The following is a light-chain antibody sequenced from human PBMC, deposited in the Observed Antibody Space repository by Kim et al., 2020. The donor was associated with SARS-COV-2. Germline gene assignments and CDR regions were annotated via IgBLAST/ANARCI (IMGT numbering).Light chain of an antibody. CDR2: SNN. CDR3: AAWDDTLNGPV. V-gene: IGLV1-44*01. J-gene: IGLJ3*02. CDR1: SSNIETNS. Sequence: QPVLTQPPSASGTPGQRVTISCSGSSSNIETNSVKWFQQLPGTAPKLLIYSNNQRPSGVPARFSGSKSGTSASLAISGLQSEDEADYYCAAWDDTLNGPVFGGGTTLTVL.